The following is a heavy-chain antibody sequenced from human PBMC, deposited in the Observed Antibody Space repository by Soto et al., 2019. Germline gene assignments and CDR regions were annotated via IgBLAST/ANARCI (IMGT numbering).Heavy chain of an antibody. CDR2: ISSSSSYI. J-gene: IGHJ4*02. CDR3: ARGYSSSWYAVY. Sequence: EVQLVESGGGRVKPGGSLRLSCAASGFTFSSYSMNWVRQAPGKGLEWVSSISSSSSYIYYADSVKGRFTISRDNAKNSLDLQLNSLRAEDTAAYYCARGYSSSWYAVYWGQGTLVTVSS. V-gene: IGHV3-21*01. CDR1: GFTFSSYS. D-gene: IGHD6-13*01.